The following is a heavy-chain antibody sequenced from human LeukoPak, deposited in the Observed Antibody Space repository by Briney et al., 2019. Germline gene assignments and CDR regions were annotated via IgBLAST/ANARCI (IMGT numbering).Heavy chain of an antibody. CDR2: INWSGGST. Sequence: GGSLRLSCTASGFAFDEHGMSWVRQVPGKGLEWVSGINWSGGSTGYADPLRGRFTISRDNAKNSLYLQMDSLRAEDTALYYCARAPITSPFYFDYWGQGTLVTVPS. J-gene: IGHJ4*02. V-gene: IGHV3-20*04. CDR1: GFAFDEHG. CDR3: ARAPITSPFYFDY. D-gene: IGHD2-2*01.